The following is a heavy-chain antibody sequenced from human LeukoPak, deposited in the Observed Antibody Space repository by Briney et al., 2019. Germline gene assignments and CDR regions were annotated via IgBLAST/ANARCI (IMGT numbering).Heavy chain of an antibody. CDR2: FSTCISTI. J-gene: IGHJ6*03. V-gene: IGHV3-48*04. CDR1: EFALSDYT. CDR3: ARVPSGYTLGYGYYYYYMDV. D-gene: IGHD5-18*01. Sequence: GGSLSLSCAVSEFALSDYTMTWGPRSPGTGRKCFSYFSTCISTIYYADSVKGRFTIPRDNTKNALYLQMNSLRAEDTAVYYCARVPSGYTLGYGYYYYYMDVWGKGTTVTVSS.